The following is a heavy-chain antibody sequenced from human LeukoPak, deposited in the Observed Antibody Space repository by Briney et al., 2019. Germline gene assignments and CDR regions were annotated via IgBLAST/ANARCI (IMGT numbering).Heavy chain of an antibody. D-gene: IGHD4-11*01. J-gene: IGHJ6*02. V-gene: IGHV4-34*01. CDR3: ARGAYSNYGYYYYYYGMDV. Sequence: SETLSLTCAVYGGSFSGYYWSGIRQPPGKGLEWIGEINHSGSTNYNPSLKSRVTISVDTSKNQFSLKLSSVTAADTAVYYCARGAYSNYGYYYYYYGMDVWGQGTTVTVSS. CDR2: INHSGST. CDR1: GGSFSGYY.